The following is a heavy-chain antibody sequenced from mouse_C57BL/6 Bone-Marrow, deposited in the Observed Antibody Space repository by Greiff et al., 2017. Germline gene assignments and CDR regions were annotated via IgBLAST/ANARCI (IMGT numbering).Heavy chain of an antibody. D-gene: IGHD2-3*01. CDR1: GFTFSSYG. Sequence: EVQVVESGGDLVKPGGSLKLSCAASGFTFSSYGMSWVRQTPDKRLEWVATISSGGSYTYYPASVKGRFTISRDNAKNTLYLQMGGLQSEDTAMYYCARHGDGYPFAYWGQGTLVTVSA. CDR3: ARHGDGYPFAY. V-gene: IGHV5-6*01. CDR2: ISSGGSYT. J-gene: IGHJ3*01.